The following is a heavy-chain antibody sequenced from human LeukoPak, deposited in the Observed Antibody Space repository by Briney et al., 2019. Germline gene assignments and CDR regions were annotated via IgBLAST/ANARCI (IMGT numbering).Heavy chain of an antibody. CDR3: ARHENKGLFGFNFDY. J-gene: IGHJ4*02. CDR1: GGSFSGYY. V-gene: IGHV4-34*01. D-gene: IGHD3-3*01. Sequence: SETLSLTCAVYGGSFSGYYWSWIRQPPGKGLEWIGEINHSGSTYYNPSLKSRVTISVDTSKNQFSLKLSSVTAADTAVYYCARHENKGLFGFNFDYWGQGTLVTVST. CDR2: INHSGST.